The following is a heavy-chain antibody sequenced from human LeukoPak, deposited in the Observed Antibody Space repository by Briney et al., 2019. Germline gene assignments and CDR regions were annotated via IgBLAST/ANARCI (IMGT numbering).Heavy chain of an antibody. J-gene: IGHJ3*02. CDR3: AKAITMIVVVSAFDI. CDR2: ISGGGGST. CDR1: GFTFSSYG. V-gene: IGHV3-23*01. D-gene: IGHD3-22*01. Sequence: GGSLRLSCAASGFTFSSYGMSWVRQAPGKGLEWVSAISGGGGSTYYADSVKGRFTISRDNSKNTLFLQMNSLRAEDTAVYYCAKAITMIVVVSAFDIWGQGTMVTVSS.